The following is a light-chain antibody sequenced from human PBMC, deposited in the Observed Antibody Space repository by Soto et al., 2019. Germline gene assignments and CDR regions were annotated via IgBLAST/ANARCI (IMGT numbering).Light chain of an antibody. V-gene: IGKV3-15*01. J-gene: IGKJ1*01. CDR2: GAS. Sequence: EIVMTQSPATLSVSPGERATLSCRASQSVSTNLAWYQQKPGQAPILLIYGASSRAGGVPARFSGSGSGTEFTLTISSLQSEDFAVYYCQQYNNWPPWTFGQGTKV. CDR1: QSVSTN. CDR3: QQYNNWPPWT.